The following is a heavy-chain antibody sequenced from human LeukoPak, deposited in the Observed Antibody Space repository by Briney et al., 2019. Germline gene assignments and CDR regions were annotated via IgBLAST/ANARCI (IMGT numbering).Heavy chain of an antibody. Sequence: ASVKVSCKASGYTFTSYDISWVRQAPGQGLVWMGWINAYNGNTNYAQKFQGRVTMITDTSTSTGYMELRSLRSDDTAVYYCARDGDYGGNCDYWGQGTLVTVSS. D-gene: IGHD4-23*01. CDR3: ARDGDYGGNCDY. J-gene: IGHJ4*02. V-gene: IGHV1-18*01. CDR2: INAYNGNT. CDR1: GYTFTSYD.